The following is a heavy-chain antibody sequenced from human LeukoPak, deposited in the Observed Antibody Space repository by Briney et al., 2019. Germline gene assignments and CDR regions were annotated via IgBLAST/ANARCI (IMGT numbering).Heavy chain of an antibody. J-gene: IGHJ4*02. CDR1: GGSISSYY. V-gene: IGHV4-59*08. D-gene: IGHD5-24*01. Sequence: PSETLSLTCTVSGGSISSYYWSWIRQPPGKGLEWIGYIYYSGSTNYNPSLKSRVTISVDTSKNQFSLKLSSVTAADTAVYYCARTRVEMAPNFDYWGQGTLVTVSS. CDR3: ARTRVEMAPNFDY. CDR2: IYYSGST.